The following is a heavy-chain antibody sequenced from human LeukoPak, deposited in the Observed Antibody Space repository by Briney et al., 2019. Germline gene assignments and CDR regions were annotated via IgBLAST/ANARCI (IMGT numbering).Heavy chain of an antibody. CDR3: ARFPRLVRGTNWFDP. J-gene: IGHJ5*02. CDR1: GYVFTSYW. V-gene: IGHV5-51*01. Sequence: GESLKISCKASGYVFTSYWIAWVRQTPGKGLEWIGIIYPGDSETRYSPSFQGQVTISADKSINTAYVQWSSLKASDTAIYYCARFPRLVRGTNWFDPWGQGTQVTVSS. CDR2: IYPGDSET. D-gene: IGHD3-10*01.